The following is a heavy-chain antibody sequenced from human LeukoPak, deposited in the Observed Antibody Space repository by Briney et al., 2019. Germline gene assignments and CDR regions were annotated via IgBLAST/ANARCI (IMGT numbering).Heavy chain of an antibody. CDR1: GFTFSSYA. CDR2: ISGSGGST. CDR3: AKAVDRAMVTGDYFDY. V-gene: IGHV3-23*01. J-gene: IGHJ4*02. D-gene: IGHD5-18*01. Sequence: GGSLRLSCAASGFTFSSYAMSWVRQAPGKGLEWVSAISGSGGSTYYADSVKGRFTISRDNSKNTLYLQMNSLRAEDTAVYYCAKAVDRAMVTGDYFDYWGQGTLVTVSS.